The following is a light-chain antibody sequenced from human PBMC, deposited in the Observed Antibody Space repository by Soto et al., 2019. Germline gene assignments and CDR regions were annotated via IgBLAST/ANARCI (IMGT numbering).Light chain of an antibody. CDR2: DVS. J-gene: IGKJ1*01. CDR1: QSVSSIY. CDR3: QQSGSSPGT. Sequence: EIVLTQSPGTLSLYPGERATLSCRASQSVSSIYLAWYQQKPGQAPRLLIYDVSSRATGIPDRFSGSGSGTDLTLNITRLEPEDFAVYYCQQSGSSPGTFGQGTKVEIK. V-gene: IGKV3-20*01.